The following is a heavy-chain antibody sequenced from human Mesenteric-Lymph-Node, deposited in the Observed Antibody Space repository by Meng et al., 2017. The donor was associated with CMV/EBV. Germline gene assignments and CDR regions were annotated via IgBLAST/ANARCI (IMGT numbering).Heavy chain of an antibody. V-gene: IGHV4-34*01. CDR3: ARGRRLDY. Sequence: SQTLSLTCAVYSGSFSGYHWSWIRQPPGKGLECIGEINHSGSTNYNPSLKSRVTMSVDRSKKQFSLQVSSVTAADTAVYYCARGRRLDYWGQGTLVTVSS. CDR2: INHSGST. J-gene: IGHJ4*02. CDR1: SGSFSGYH. D-gene: IGHD6-25*01.